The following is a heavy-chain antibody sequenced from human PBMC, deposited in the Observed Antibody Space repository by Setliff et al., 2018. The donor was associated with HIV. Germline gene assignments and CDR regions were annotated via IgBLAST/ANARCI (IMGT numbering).Heavy chain of an antibody. J-gene: IGHJ4*02. CDR1: GGSVSSSTTYY. Sequence: PSETLSLTCTVSGGSVSSSTTYYWGWIRQPPGKGLEWIGRMYYTGSSYYNPSLKRRVTISVDTSKNQFSLKVNSVTATDTAVYYCASHSGGLNYYLDYWGQGTLVTVSS. CDR2: MYYTGSS. D-gene: IGHD6-19*01. CDR3: ASHSGGLNYYLDY. V-gene: IGHV4-39*01.